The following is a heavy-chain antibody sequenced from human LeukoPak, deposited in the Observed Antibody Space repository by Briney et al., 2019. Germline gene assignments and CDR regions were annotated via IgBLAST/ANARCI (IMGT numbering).Heavy chain of an antibody. Sequence: PGESLRLSCAASGFTFTSYAMSWVRQAPGKGLEWVSYISSSSSTIYYADSVKGRFTISRDNAKNSLYLQMNSLRAEDTAVYYCARGGNAEYWGQGTLVTVSS. V-gene: IGHV3-48*01. CDR1: GFTFTSYA. CDR3: ARGGNAEY. D-gene: IGHD1-1*01. J-gene: IGHJ4*02. CDR2: ISSSSSTI.